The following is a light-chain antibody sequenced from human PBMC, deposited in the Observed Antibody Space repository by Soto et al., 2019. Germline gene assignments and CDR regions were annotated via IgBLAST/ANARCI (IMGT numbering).Light chain of an antibody. J-gene: IGKJ5*01. CDR1: QAIGNY. CDR3: QQCHATPLT. Sequence: IQMTQSPSSLSASVVDRVTITFRASQAIGNYLNWYQQKPGKAPNLLIFGATTLQSGVPSRFSGSGYGTNFTLIISVLQPEDFAIYYCQQCHATPLTFGQGTRLEIK. CDR2: GAT. V-gene: IGKV1-39*01.